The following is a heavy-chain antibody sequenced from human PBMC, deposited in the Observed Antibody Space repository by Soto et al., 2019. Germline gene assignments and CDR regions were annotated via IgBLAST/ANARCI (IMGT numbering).Heavy chain of an antibody. V-gene: IGHV3-23*01. CDR3: AKDLYCSGGSCYLDYFDY. D-gene: IGHD2-15*01. J-gene: IGHJ4*02. Sequence: PGGSLRLSCAASGFTFSSYAMSWVRQAPRKGLEWVSAISGSGGSTYYADSVKGRFTISRDNSKNTLYLQMNSLRAEDTAVYYCAKDLYCSGGSCYLDYFDYWGQGTLVTVSS. CDR1: GFTFSSYA. CDR2: ISGSGGST.